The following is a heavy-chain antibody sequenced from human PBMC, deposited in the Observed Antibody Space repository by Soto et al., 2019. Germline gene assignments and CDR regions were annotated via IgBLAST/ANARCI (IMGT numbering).Heavy chain of an antibody. D-gene: IGHD3-10*01. V-gene: IGHV4-31*03. CDR2: IYYSGST. J-gene: IGHJ6*02. CDR3: ASGLWFGENYYGMDV. CDR1: GGSISSFFYY. Sequence: SETLSLTCTVSGGSISSFFYYWSWIRQHPGKGLEWIGYIYYSGSTYYNPSLKSRVTISVDTSKNQFSLKLSSVTAADTAVYYCASGLWFGENYYGMDVWGQGTTVTVSS.